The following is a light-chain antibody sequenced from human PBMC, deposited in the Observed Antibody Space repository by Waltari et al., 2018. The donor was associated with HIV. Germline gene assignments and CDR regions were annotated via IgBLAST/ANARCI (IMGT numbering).Light chain of an antibody. CDR2: DVS. J-gene: IGLJ1*01. V-gene: IGLV2-23*02. CDR3: CSHAGSSIYV. Sequence: QSALTQPASVSGSPGQSITISCTGTSSDVGVYNLVSWYQQHPGKAPQLMIYDVSKRPSGVSNRFSGSKSGNTASLTISGLQAEDEADYYCCSHAGSSIYVFGTGTKVTVL. CDR1: SSDVGVYNL.